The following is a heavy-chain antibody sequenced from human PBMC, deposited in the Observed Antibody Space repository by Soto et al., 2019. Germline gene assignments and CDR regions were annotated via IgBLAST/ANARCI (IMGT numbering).Heavy chain of an antibody. Sequence: SETLSLTCTVSGGSISSYYWSWIRQPPGKGLEWIGYIYYSGSTNYNPSLKSRVTISVDTSKNQFSLKLSSVTAADTAVYYCARHESPHDDFDIWGQGTMVTVSS. CDR3: ARHESPHDDFDI. V-gene: IGHV4-59*08. CDR2: IYYSGST. J-gene: IGHJ3*02. CDR1: GGSISSYY.